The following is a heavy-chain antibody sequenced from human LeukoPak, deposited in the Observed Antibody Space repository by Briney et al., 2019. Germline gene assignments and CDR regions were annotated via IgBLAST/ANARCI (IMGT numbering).Heavy chain of an antibody. D-gene: IGHD2-15*01. V-gene: IGHV4-30-4*01. J-gene: IGHJ3*02. CDR3: ARDCSGGSCYGAFDI. CDR2: IYDSGST. Sequence: SETLSLTCAVYGGSFSGYYWSWIRQPPGKGLEWIGYIYDSGSTYYNPSLQSRITISVDTSENRFFLKLSSVTATDTAVYYCARDCSGGSCYGAFDIWGQGTMVTVSS. CDR1: GGSFSGYY.